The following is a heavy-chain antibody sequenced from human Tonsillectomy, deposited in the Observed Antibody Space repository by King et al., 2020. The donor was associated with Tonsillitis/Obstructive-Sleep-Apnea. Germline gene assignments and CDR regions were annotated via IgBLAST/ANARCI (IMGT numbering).Heavy chain of an antibody. J-gene: IGHJ4*02. CDR2: INTYSGDT. D-gene: IGHD5-18*01. V-gene: IGHV1-18*01. Sequence: QLVQSGAEVKKPGASVKVSCRASGYTFTSYGISWVRQAPGQGLEWMGWINTYSGDTNYAQKLQGRVTMTTDTSTSTAYMELRSLRSDDTAVYYCAGETGYSYGYQFDHWGQGTLVTVSS. CDR3: AGETGYSYGYQFDH. CDR1: GYTFTSYG.